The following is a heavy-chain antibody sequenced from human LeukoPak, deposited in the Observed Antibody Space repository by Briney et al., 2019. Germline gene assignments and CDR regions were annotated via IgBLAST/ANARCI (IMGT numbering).Heavy chain of an antibody. V-gene: IGHV3-23*01. CDR1: GFTFSSYA. J-gene: IGHJ1*01. CDR2: ISGSGGST. Sequence: GGSLRLSCAASGFTFSSYAMSWVRQAPGKGLEWDSAISGSGGSTYYADSVKGRFTISRDNSKNTLYLQMNSLRAEDTAVHYCANKQQLTSRGYFQHWGQGTLVTVSS. D-gene: IGHD6-13*01. CDR3: ANKQQLTSRGYFQH.